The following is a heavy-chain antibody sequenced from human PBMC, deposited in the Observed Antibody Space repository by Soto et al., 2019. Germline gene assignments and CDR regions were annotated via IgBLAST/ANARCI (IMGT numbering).Heavy chain of an antibody. Sequence: PGGSLRLSCTASGYTFRNYVISWVRQAPGKGLEWVSTISHSGGRTYYADSVKGRFTISRDNSKNTLYLQMNTLRAEDTAVYFCAKDGCSTSSCYNYYFDYWGQGTLVTVS. CDR3: AKDGCSTSSCYNYYFDY. CDR2: ISHSGGRT. CDR1: GYTFRNYV. J-gene: IGHJ4*02. V-gene: IGHV3-23*01. D-gene: IGHD2-2*02.